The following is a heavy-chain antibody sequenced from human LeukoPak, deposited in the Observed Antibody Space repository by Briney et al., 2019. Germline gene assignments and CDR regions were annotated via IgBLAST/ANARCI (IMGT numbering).Heavy chain of an antibody. CDR3: AREGDSYGVFDY. Sequence: SETLSLTCTVSGGSIRSYWSWIRQPPGKGLEWIGYIYYSGSTNYNPSLKSRVTISVDTSKNQFSLKLSSVTAADTAVYYCAREGDSYGVFDYWGQGTLVTVSS. J-gene: IGHJ4*02. D-gene: IGHD5-18*01. CDR2: IYYSGST. CDR1: GGSIRSY. V-gene: IGHV4-59*01.